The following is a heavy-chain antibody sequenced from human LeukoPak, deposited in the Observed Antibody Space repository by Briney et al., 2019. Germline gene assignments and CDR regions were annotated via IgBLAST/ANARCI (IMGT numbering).Heavy chain of an antibody. D-gene: IGHD1-26*01. CDR3: ARQDYKSHSGKYYSALDV. CDR2: TYYRSKWYN. J-gene: IGHJ3*01. Sequence: SQTLSLTCAISGDSVSSNSAAWNWIRQSPSRGLEWLGRTYYRSKWYNDFSVSVSSRITVSPDTSKNQFSLQLSSVTPEDTAVYYCARQDYKSHSGKYYSALDVWGQGTMVTVSS. CDR1: GDSVSSNSAA. V-gene: IGHV6-1*01.